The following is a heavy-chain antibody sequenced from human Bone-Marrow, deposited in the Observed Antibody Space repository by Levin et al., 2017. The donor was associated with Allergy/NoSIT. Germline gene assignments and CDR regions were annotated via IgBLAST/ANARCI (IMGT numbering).Heavy chain of an antibody. CDR2: IYHSGST. Sequence: PSETLSLTCGVSDDSISSSNWWSWVRQPPGKGLEWIGEIYHSGSTNYNPSLKSRVTISVEKSKNQFSLKLSSVTAADTAVDYCARRNVLAPAEDWSDPWGQGTQVTVSS. CDR3: ARRNVLAPAEDWSDP. V-gene: IGHV4-4*02. D-gene: IGHD1-1*01. CDR1: DDSISSSNW. J-gene: IGHJ5*02.